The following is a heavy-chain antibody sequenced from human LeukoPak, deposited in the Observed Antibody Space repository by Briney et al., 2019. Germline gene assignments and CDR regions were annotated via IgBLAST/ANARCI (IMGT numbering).Heavy chain of an antibody. CDR3: ARDSSGYSVYFDY. V-gene: IGHV1-2*02. D-gene: IGHD3-22*01. Sequence: GASVKVSCKASGYTFTGYYMHWVRQAPGQGLEWMGWINPNSGGTNYAQKFQGRVTMTRDTSISTAYMELSRLRSDDTAVYYCARDSSGYSVYFDYWGQGTLVTVSS. J-gene: IGHJ4*02. CDR2: INPNSGGT. CDR1: GYTFTGYY.